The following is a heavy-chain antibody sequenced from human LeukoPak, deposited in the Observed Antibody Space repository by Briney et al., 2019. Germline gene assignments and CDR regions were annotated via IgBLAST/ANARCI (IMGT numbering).Heavy chain of an antibody. D-gene: IGHD3-10*01. J-gene: IGHJ4*02. V-gene: IGHV3-64*01. CDR1: GFTSTSHD. Sequence: GGSLRLSCGASGFTSTSHDMHWVRQAPGKGLEYVSGISGTGGSTYYANSVKGRFIISRDNSKSTLYLQMGSLRAEDMAVYYCTRGLPGGLDSWGQGTLVTVSS. CDR3: TRGLPGGLDS. CDR2: ISGTGGST.